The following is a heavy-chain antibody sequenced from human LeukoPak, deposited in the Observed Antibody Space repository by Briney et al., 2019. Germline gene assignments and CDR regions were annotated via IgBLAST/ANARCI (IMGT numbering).Heavy chain of an antibody. Sequence: RGSLRLSCAASGFTFSSYAMSWVRQAPGKGLEWVSAISGSGGSTYYADSVKGRFTISRDNSKNTLYLQMNSLRAEDTAVYYCARLRYYYDSSGYSPWGQGTLVTVSS. CDR2: ISGSGGST. V-gene: IGHV3-23*01. J-gene: IGHJ5*02. CDR3: ARLRYYYDSSGYSP. D-gene: IGHD3-22*01. CDR1: GFTFSSYA.